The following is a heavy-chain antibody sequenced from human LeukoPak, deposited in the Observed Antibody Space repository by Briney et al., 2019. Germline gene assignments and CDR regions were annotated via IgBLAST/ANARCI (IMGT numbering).Heavy chain of an antibody. CDR1: GFTFGSYW. J-gene: IGHJ4*02. V-gene: IGHV3-74*01. Sequence: GGSLRLSCAASGFTFGSYWMHWVRQAPGKGLVWVSRINSDGSSTSYADSVKGRFTISRGNAKNTLYLQMNSLRAEDTAVYYCAREGWLQRELNFDYWGQGTLVTVSS. D-gene: IGHD5-24*01. CDR3: AREGWLQRELNFDY. CDR2: INSDGSST.